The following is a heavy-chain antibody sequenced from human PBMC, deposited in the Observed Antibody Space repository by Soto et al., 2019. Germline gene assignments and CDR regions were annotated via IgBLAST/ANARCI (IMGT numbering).Heavy chain of an antibody. CDR1: GGSISSDDYY. V-gene: IGHV4-30-4*02. J-gene: IGHJ1*01. CDR2: IHSSGSI. D-gene: IGHD3-22*01. Sequence: SETLSLTCTVSGGSISSDDYYWSWIRQAPGRGLEWIGYIHSSGSIYYNPSIKSRATMSIDTARNQFSLKVSSVTVADTAVYYCARDLDGLHDDNSGPYPRPGWGQGNLVT. CDR3: ARDLDGLHDDNSGPYPRPG.